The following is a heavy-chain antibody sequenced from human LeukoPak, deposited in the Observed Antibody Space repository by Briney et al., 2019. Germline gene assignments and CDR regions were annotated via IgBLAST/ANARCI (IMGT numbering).Heavy chain of an antibody. CDR2: INHSGST. V-gene: IGHV4-34*01. J-gene: IGHJ6*03. D-gene: IGHD3-10*01. CDR3: ARLWFGALMDV. Sequence: SETLSLTCAVYGGSFSGYYWSWIRQPPGKGLEWIGEINHSGSTNYNPSLKSRVTISVDTSKNQFSLRLSSVTAADTAVYYCARLWFGALMDVWGKGTTVTISS. CDR1: GGSFSGYY.